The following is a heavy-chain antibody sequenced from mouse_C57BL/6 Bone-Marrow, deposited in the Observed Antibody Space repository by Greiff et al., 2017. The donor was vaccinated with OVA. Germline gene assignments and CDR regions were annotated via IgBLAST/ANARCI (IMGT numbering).Heavy chain of an antibody. Sequence: QVQLQQSGAELARPGASVKLSCKASGYTFTSYGISWVKQRTGQGLEWIGEIYPRSGNTYYNEKFKGKATLTADKSSSTAYMELRSLTSEVSAVYFWARSGDGYWLDYWGQGTTLTVSS. D-gene: IGHD2-3*01. J-gene: IGHJ2*01. V-gene: IGHV1-81*01. CDR3: ARSGDGYWLDY. CDR2: IYPRSGNT. CDR1: GYTFTSYG.